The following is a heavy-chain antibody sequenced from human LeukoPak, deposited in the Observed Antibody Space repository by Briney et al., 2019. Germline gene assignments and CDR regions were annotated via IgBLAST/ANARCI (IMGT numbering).Heavy chain of an antibody. D-gene: IGHD3-22*01. Sequence: PGGSLRLSCAASAFTFSSYAMSWVRQAPGKGLGWVSSISGSGGSTYYADSVKGRFTISRDNSKNTVYLQMNSLRAEDTAVYYCAKDPQDSSGYFPVGTFDYWGQGTLVTVSS. CDR1: AFTFSSYA. CDR3: AKDPQDSSGYFPVGTFDY. J-gene: IGHJ4*02. V-gene: IGHV3-23*01. CDR2: ISGSGGST.